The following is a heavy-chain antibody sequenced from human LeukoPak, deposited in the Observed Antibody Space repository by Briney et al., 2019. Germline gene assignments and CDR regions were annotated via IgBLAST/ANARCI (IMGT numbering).Heavy chain of an antibody. J-gene: IGHJ4*02. Sequence: KPSETLSLTCTVSGGSINSYYRSWIRQPPGKGLEWIGYMFFSGSTNYNPSLKSRVTISVDTSKNQFSLKLSSVTAADTAVYYCARESGYIYGYNEKFFDYWGQGTLVTVSS. CDR3: ARESGYIYGYNEKFFDY. V-gene: IGHV4-59*01. D-gene: IGHD5-18*01. CDR2: MFFSGST. CDR1: GGSINSYY.